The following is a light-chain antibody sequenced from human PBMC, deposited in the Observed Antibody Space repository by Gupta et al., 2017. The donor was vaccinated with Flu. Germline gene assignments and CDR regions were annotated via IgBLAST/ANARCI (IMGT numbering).Light chain of an antibody. Sequence: PSRSASVGDRVTITCRASQSISNYLNWYQHKPGEAPKRLVYRASSLQSGVPSRFSGSGSGTDFTLTISSLQPEDCATYFCQQSYSTPRLTFGPGTKVDIK. J-gene: IGKJ3*01. CDR1: QSISNY. CDR3: QQSYSTPRLT. CDR2: RAS. V-gene: IGKV1-39*01.